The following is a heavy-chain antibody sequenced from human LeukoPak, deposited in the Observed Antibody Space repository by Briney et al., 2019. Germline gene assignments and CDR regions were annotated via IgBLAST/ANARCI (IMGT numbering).Heavy chain of an antibody. Sequence: PGGSLRLSCAASGFTFSSYAMHWVRQAPGKGLEWVAVISYDGSNKYYADSVKGRFTISRDNSKNTLYLQMNSLRAEDTAVYYCAKDRDYSNFVHYFFDYWGQGTLVTVSS. J-gene: IGHJ4*02. V-gene: IGHV3-30-3*01. CDR2: ISYDGSNK. D-gene: IGHD4-11*01. CDR1: GFTFSSYA. CDR3: AKDRDYSNFVHYFFDY.